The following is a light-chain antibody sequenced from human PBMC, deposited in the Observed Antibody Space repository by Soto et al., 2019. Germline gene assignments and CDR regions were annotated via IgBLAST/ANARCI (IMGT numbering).Light chain of an antibody. CDR1: QPITTW. V-gene: IGKV1-5*01. Sequence: DIQMTQSTSTLSASIGDSVTITCRASQPITTWLAWYQQKPGRAPRLLIYDAFALQSGVPSRFSGSGSGTEFTLTISSLQPDDLATYYCQQYNSFLTTFGQGTKVEIQ. CDR2: DAF. J-gene: IGKJ1*01. CDR3: QQYNSFLTT.